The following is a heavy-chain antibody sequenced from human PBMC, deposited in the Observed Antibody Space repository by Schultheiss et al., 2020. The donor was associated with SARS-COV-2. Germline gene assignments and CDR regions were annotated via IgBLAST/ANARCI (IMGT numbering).Heavy chain of an antibody. Sequence: SETLSLTCTVSGGSISSYYWSWIRQPPGKGLEWIGEINHSGSTNYNPSLKSRVTISIDTSKRQFSLRLTSVTAADTAVYYCARDFGKYSSSWGSFDYWGQGTVVTVSS. D-gene: IGHD6-13*01. J-gene: IGHJ4*02. V-gene: IGHV4-59*12. CDR1: GGSISSYY. CDR3: ARDFGKYSSSWGSFDY. CDR2: INHSGST.